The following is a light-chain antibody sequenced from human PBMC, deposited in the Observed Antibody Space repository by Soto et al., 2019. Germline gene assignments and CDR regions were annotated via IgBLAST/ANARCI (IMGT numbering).Light chain of an antibody. V-gene: IGKV3-15*01. Sequence: DIVMTQSPDSLAVSLGERATINCKSSQSVLYSSCRASQNIDINLVWYQQKPGQAXRLXXFRASTRATGIPPRFSGSGSGTEFTLTISSLQSEDIAVYYCQQYHHWPPITFGQGTRLEIK. J-gene: IGKJ5*01. CDR2: RAS. CDR1: QNIDIN. CDR3: QQYHHWPPIT.